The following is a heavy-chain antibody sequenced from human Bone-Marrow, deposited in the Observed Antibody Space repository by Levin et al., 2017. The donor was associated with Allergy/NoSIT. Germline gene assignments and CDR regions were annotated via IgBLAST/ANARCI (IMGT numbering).Heavy chain of an antibody. CDR1: GFTFSDYG. Sequence: LSLTCAASGFTFSDYGMHWVRQAPGKGLEWVAVILDDGSDQKYADSVKGRFTISRDNSKNALYLQMNSLRVDDTAVYYCVRDSISIDNGMDVWGQGTTVTVSS. J-gene: IGHJ6*02. CDR3: VRDSISIDNGMDV. CDR2: ILDDGSDQ. D-gene: IGHD2-2*01. V-gene: IGHV3-33*01.